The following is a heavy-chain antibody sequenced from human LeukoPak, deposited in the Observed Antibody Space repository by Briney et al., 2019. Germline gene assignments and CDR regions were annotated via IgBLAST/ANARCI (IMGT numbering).Heavy chain of an antibody. CDR1: GFTFSSYG. CDR2: TSYDGSNK. Sequence: GGSLRLSCAASGFTFSSYGMHWVRQAPGKGLEWVAVTSYDGSNKYYADSVKGRFTISRDNSKNTLYLQMNSLRAEDTAVYYCAKALEFVVVTATPPDYWGQGTLVTVSS. CDR3: AKALEFVVVTATPPDY. D-gene: IGHD2-21*02. J-gene: IGHJ4*02. V-gene: IGHV3-30*18.